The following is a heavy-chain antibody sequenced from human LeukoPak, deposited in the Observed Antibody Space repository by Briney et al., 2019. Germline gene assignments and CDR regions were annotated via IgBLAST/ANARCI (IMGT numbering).Heavy chain of an antibody. CDR1: GGTFSSYA. CDR3: ARELATYYYDSSGYYPKWFDP. CDR2: IIPIFGTA. Sequence: SVKVSCKASGGTFSSYAISWVRQAPGQGLEWMGGIIPIFGTANYAQKFQGRVTITADESTSTAYMELSSLRSEDTAVYYCARELATYYYDSSGYYPKWFDPWGQGTLVTVSS. V-gene: IGHV1-69*13. J-gene: IGHJ5*02. D-gene: IGHD3-22*01.